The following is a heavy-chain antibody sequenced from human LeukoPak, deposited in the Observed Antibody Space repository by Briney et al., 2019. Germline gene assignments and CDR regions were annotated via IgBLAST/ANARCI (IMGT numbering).Heavy chain of an antibody. V-gene: IGHV4-61*01. CDR2: IYYSRST. CDR1: GVSVSSGSYY. J-gene: IGHJ5*02. D-gene: IGHD5-12*01. CDR3: ARVNNSGPSWFDP. Sequence: SETLSLTCTVSGVSVSSGSYYWSWLRQPQGKGLEWIGYIYYSRSTNYNPSLKSRVTISVDTSKNQFSLKLSSVTAAGTAVYYCARVNNSGPSWFDPWGQGTLVTVSS.